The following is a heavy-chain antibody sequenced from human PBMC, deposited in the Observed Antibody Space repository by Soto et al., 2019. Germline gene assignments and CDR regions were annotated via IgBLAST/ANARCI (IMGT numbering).Heavy chain of an antibody. CDR3: ARGTSYYDFWSPTDY. D-gene: IGHD3-3*01. Sequence: ASVKVSCKASGYTFTSYGISWVRQAPGQGLEWMGWISAYNGNTNYAQKLQGRVTMTTDTSTSTAYMELRSLRSDDTAVYYCARGTSYYDFWSPTDYWGQGTLVTVSS. J-gene: IGHJ4*02. CDR1: GYTFTSYG. V-gene: IGHV1-18*04. CDR2: ISAYNGNT.